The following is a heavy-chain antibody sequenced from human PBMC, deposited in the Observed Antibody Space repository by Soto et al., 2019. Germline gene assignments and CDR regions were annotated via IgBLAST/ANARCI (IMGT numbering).Heavy chain of an antibody. J-gene: IGHJ4*02. CDR1: GYTFTHFY. CDR3: ARDEGGYDILTGYCRAHHFDF. CDR2: ISPHNFNT. D-gene: IGHD3-9*01. V-gene: IGHV1-18*01. Sequence: ASVKVSCKASGYTFTHFYITLVRQAPGQGLEWMGAISPHNFNTNYAQKFRRRVALTTEKSTNTVYMDLRRLTSDDTAVYYCARDEGGYDILTGYCRAHHFDFCGQGVMVTV.